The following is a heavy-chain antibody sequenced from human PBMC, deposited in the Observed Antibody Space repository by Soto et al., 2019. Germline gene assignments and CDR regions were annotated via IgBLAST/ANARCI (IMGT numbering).Heavy chain of an antibody. D-gene: IGHD6-13*01. J-gene: IGHJ6*02. CDR3: ARDAKYSSSWYDYYYGMDV. CDR2: TYYRSKWYN. Sequence: SQTLSLTCAISGDSVSSNSAAWNWIRQSPSRSLEWLGSTYYRSKWYNDYAVSVKSRITINPDTSKNQFSLQLNSVTPEDTAVYYCARDAKYSSSWYDYYYGMDVWGQGTAVTVSS. V-gene: IGHV6-1*01. CDR1: GDSVSSNSAA.